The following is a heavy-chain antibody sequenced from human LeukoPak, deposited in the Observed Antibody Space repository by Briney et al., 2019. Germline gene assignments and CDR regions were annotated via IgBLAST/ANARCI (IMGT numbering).Heavy chain of an antibody. J-gene: IGHJ4*02. CDR2: INHSGST. D-gene: IGHD3-9*01. Sequence: PSETLSLTCAVYGGSFSGYYWSWIRQPLGKGLEWIGEINHSGSTNYNPSLKSRVTISVDTSKNQFSLKLSSVTAADTAVYYCAKDFGIYDILTGEFDYWGQGTLVTVSS. V-gene: IGHV4-34*01. CDR3: AKDFGIYDILTGEFDY. CDR1: GGSFSGYY.